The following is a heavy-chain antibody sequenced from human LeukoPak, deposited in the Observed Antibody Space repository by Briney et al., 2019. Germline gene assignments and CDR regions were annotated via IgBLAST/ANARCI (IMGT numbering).Heavy chain of an antibody. CDR2: IYTSGST. CDR3: ARQMIAAGINYYGMDV. V-gene: IGHV4-4*07. CDR1: GGSISSYY. J-gene: IGHJ6*02. Sequence: SETLSLTCTVSGGSISSYYWTWIRQPAGKGLEWIGRIYTSGSTNYNPSLKSRVTMSVDTSNNQFSLNLSSVTAADTAVYYCARQMIAAGINYYGMDVWGQGTTVTVSS. D-gene: IGHD6-13*01.